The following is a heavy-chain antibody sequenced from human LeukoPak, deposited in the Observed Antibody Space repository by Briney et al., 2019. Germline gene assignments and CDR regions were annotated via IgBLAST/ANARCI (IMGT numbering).Heavy chain of an antibody. CDR3: ARGITMVRGVTPSDY. D-gene: IGHD3-10*01. CDR1: GFTFSSYS. CDR2: ISSSSSYI. Sequence: GGSLRLSCAASGFTFSSYSMNWVRQAPGKGLEWVSSISSSSSYIYYADSVKGRFTISRDNAKNSLYLQMNSLRAEDTAVYYCARGITMVRGVTPSDYWGQGTLVTVSS. J-gene: IGHJ4*02. V-gene: IGHV3-21*01.